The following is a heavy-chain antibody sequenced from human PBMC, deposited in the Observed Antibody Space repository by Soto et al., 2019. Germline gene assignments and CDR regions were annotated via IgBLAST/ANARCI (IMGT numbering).Heavy chain of an antibody. D-gene: IGHD3-9*01. CDR3: ARGYYYDILTGYSPFFDY. CDR1: GGSISSYY. CDR2: IYYSGST. Sequence: SETLSLTCTVSGGSISSYYWSWIRQPPGKGLEWIGYIYYSGSTNYNPSLKSRVTISVDTSKNQFSLKLSSVTAADTAVYYCARGYYYDILTGYSPFFDYWGQGTLVTVSS. V-gene: IGHV4-59*08. J-gene: IGHJ4*02.